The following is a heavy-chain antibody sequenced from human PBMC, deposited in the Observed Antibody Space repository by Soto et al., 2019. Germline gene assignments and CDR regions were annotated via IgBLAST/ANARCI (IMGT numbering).Heavy chain of an antibody. D-gene: IGHD3-3*01. Sequence: EVQLVESGGGLVQPGGSLKLSCAASGFTFSGSAIHWVRQASGKGLEWVGRIRDKVNKYATAYAASVTGRFTISRDDSKNMAYLQMNSLKTDDTAVYYCGYDFWSGYYSVGQTSGMDVWGQGTTVTVS. CDR3: GYDFWSGYYSVGQTSGMDV. J-gene: IGHJ6*02. V-gene: IGHV3-73*02. CDR1: GFTFSGSA. CDR2: IRDKVNKYAT.